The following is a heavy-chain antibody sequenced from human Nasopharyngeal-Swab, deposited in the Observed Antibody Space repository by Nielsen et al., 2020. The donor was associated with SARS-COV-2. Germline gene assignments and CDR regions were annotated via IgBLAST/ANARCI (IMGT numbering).Heavy chain of an antibody. D-gene: IGHD5-18*01. V-gene: IGHV1-2*06. CDR3: ARGNSYGSDY. CDR2: INSNSGDT. Sequence: WVRQAPGQGLEWMGRINSNSGDTKYAQKFQGRVTVTRDTSISTADTELSRLRSDDTAVYYCARGNSYGSDYWGQGILVTVSS. J-gene: IGHJ4*02.